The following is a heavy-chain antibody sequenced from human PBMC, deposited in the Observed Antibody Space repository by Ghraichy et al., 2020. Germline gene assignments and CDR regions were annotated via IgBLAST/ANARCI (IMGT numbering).Heavy chain of an antibody. V-gene: IGHV5-51*01. Sequence: GESLNISCKGSGYSFTSYWIGWVRQMPGKGLEWMGIIYPGDSDTRYSPSFQGQVTISADKSISTAYLQWSSLKASDTAMYYCARHSVWSRYYYYYYMDVWGKGTTVTVSS. CDR2: IYPGDSDT. D-gene: IGHD2-21*01. CDR3: ARHSVWSRYYYYYYMDV. J-gene: IGHJ6*03. CDR1: GYSFTSYW.